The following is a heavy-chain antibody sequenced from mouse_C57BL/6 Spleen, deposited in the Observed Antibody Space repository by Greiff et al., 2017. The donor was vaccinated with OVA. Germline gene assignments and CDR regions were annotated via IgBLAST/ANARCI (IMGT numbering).Heavy chain of an antibody. V-gene: IGHV3-6*01. CDR2: ISYDGSN. CDR1: GYSITSGYY. Sequence: DVHLVESGPGLVKPSQSLSLTCSVTGYSITSGYYWNWIRQFPGNKLEWMGYISYDGSNNYNPSLKNRISITRDTSKNQFFLKLNSVTTEDTATYYCAREGNYEDYFDYWGQGTTLTVSS. D-gene: IGHD2-1*01. CDR3: AREGNYEDYFDY. J-gene: IGHJ2*01.